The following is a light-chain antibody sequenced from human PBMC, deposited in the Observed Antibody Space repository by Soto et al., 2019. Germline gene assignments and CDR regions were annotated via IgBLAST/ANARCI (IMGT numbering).Light chain of an antibody. CDR2: DAS. J-gene: IGKJ4*01. CDR1: QGISNA. V-gene: IGKV1D-13*01. CDR3: QQFHNCPVS. Sequence: AIPLTQCPSSLSASVGDSVTITCRASQGISNALAWYQQKPGEAPKLLIDDASNLENGVPSRFSGSGSGTDFSLTIDSLQPEDFANYYCQQFHNCPVSFGGGTKVEIK.